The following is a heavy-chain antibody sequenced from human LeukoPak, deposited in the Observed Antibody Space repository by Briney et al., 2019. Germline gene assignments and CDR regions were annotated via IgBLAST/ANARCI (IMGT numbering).Heavy chain of an antibody. J-gene: IGHJ4*02. Sequence: ASVKVSCKASGYTFTRYGISWVRQAPGQGLEWMGWISAYNGNTNYAQKLQGRVTMTTDTSTSTAYMELRSLRSDDTAVYYCALRIAVAGTLDYWGQGTLVTVSS. V-gene: IGHV1-18*01. CDR3: ALRIAVAGTLDY. CDR1: GYTFTRYG. CDR2: ISAYNGNT. D-gene: IGHD6-19*01.